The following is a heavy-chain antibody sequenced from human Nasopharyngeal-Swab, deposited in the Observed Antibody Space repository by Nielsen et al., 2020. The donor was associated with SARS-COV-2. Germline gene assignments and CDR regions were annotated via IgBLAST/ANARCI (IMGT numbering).Heavy chain of an antibody. D-gene: IGHD3-9*01. CDR1: GGAIGTADYY. CDR3: ARGSTGYYISEWFDP. V-gene: IGHV4-31*03. CDR2: VSYSGST. Sequence: PSETLSLTCTVSGGAIGTADYYWTWVRQQPGKGLEWIGYVSYSGSTYYNPSLKSRLTISRDTSKNQFSLKMTSVTAADTAVYYCARGSTGYYISEWFDPWGQGTLVTVSS. J-gene: IGHJ5*02.